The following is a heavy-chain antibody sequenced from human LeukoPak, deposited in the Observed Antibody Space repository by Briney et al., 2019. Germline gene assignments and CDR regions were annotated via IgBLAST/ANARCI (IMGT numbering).Heavy chain of an antibody. V-gene: IGHV1-2*04. CDR3: ARAPSFSGSYPFDY. J-gene: IGHJ4*02. CDR2: INPNSGGT. Sequence: ASVKVSCKASGYTFTGYYMHWVRQAPGQGLGWMGWINPNSGGTNYAQKFQGWVTMTRDASISTAYMELSRLKCDDTAVYYCARAPSFSGSYPFDYWGQGTLVTVSS. CDR1: GYTFTGYY. D-gene: IGHD1-26*01.